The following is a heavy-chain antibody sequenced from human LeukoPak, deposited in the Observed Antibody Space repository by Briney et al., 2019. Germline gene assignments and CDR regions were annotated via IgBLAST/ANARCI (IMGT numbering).Heavy chain of an antibody. CDR3: ARGGAVVAVYFDY. V-gene: IGHV4-38-2*01. D-gene: IGHD2-15*01. Sequence: SETLSLTCDVSGYYISTDYYWGWIRQPPGRGVEWVASMYHSGDSYYNPSLKSRVTISVDTSKNQFSLKLDSVTAADTAVYYCARGGAVVAVYFDYWGQGTLVTVSS. CDR2: MYHSGDS. CDR1: GYYISTDYY. J-gene: IGHJ4*02.